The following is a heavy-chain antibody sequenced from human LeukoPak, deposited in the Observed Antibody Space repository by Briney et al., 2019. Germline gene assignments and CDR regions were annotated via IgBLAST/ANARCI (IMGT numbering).Heavy chain of an antibody. CDR2: IYPADSDN. V-gene: IGHV5-51*04. Sequence: GESLKISCQAFGYRFSANWIGWVRQMPGKGLEWMGIIYPADSDNYYSPSFQGQVTISADKPISTTYLRWSSLKASDSAMYYCARGVTRYNWFDPWGQGTLVTVSS. J-gene: IGHJ5*02. CDR3: ARGVTRYNWFDP. D-gene: IGHD4-23*01. CDR1: GYRFSANW.